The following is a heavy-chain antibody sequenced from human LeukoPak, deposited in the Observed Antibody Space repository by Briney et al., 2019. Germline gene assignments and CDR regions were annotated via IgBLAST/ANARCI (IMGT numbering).Heavy chain of an antibody. CDR3: ARDLGYGDPFDC. V-gene: IGHV4-59*01. D-gene: IGHD4-17*01. Sequence: SETLSLTCTVSGGSIGSYYWNWIRQSPGKGLEWIGYIFYSGSTNYNPSLQSRVTLSLDTPKNQFSLKLSSVTAADTAVYYCARDLGYGDPFDCWGQGTLVTVSS. CDR2: IFYSGST. CDR1: GGSIGSYY. J-gene: IGHJ4*02.